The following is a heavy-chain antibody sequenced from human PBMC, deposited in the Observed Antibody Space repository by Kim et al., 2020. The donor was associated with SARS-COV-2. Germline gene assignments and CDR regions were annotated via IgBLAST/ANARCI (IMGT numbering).Heavy chain of an antibody. V-gene: IGHV4-39*01. CDR2: IYYSGST. Sequence: SETLSLTCTVSGGSISSSSYYWGWIRQPPGKGLEWIGSIYYSGSTYYNPSLKSRVTISVDTSKNQFSLKLSSVTAADTAVYYCARRGRSGYSTYYYYYMDVWGKGTTVTVSS. D-gene: IGHD5-18*01. J-gene: IGHJ6*03. CDR3: ARRGRSGYSTYYYYYMDV. CDR1: GGSISSSSYY.